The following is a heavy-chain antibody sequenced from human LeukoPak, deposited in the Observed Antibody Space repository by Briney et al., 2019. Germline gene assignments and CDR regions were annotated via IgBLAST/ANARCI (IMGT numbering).Heavy chain of an antibody. CDR1: GFTVSSYG. CDR2: ISVSGGSI. V-gene: IGHV3-23*01. CDR3: AKDLKQLANFDY. D-gene: IGHD6-6*01. J-gene: IGHJ4*02. Sequence: RGSLRLSCAASGFTVSSYGVGWVRQAAGKGLGWVLAISVSGGSINYAQSVKGRFTISRDNSKNTLYLQMNRLRAEDTAVYYCAKDLKQLANFDYWGQGTLGTVSS.